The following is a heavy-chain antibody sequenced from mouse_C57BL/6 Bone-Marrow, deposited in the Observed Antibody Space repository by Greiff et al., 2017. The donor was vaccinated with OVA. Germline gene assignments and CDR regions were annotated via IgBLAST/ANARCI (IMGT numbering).Heavy chain of an antibody. J-gene: IGHJ3*01. Sequence: VQLQQSGAELARPGASVKLSCKASGYTFTSYGISWVKQRTGQGLEWIGEIYPRSGNPYYNEKFKGKATLTADKSSSTAYMELRSLTSEDSAVYFCARWALRRGAWFAYWGQGTLVTVSA. CDR3: ARWALRRGAWFAY. V-gene: IGHV1-81*01. CDR2: IYPRSGNP. D-gene: IGHD1-2*01. CDR1: GYTFTSYG.